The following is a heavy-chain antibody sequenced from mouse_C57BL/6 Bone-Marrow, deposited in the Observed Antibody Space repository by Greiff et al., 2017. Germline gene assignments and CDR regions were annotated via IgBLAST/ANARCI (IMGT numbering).Heavy chain of an antibody. CDR3: ARRGLRTGCAY. Sequence: EVQLVESEGGLVQPGSSMKLSCTASGFSFSDYYMAWVRQVPEKGLEWVGNINYDGSSTYYPDSVKGRFTITRDNAKNTLYLQMSSLKSEDTAMYYCARRGLRTGCAYWGQGTLVTVSS. J-gene: IGHJ3*01. CDR2: INYDGSST. V-gene: IGHV5-16*02. CDR1: GFSFSDYY. D-gene: IGHD2-2*01.